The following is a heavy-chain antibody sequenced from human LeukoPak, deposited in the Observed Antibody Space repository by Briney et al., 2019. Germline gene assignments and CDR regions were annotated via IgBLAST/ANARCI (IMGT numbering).Heavy chain of an antibody. D-gene: IGHD3-22*01. V-gene: IGHV3-23*01. J-gene: IGHJ4*02. Sequence: PGGALRLSCAASGFTFSSYAMSWVHQAPGKGLEWVSAISGSVGSTYYADSVKGRFTISRDNSKNTLYLQMNSLRAEDTAVYYCAKEADSSGYLHYFDYWGQGTLVTVSS. CDR3: AKEADSSGYLHYFDY. CDR1: GFTFSSYA. CDR2: ISGSVGST.